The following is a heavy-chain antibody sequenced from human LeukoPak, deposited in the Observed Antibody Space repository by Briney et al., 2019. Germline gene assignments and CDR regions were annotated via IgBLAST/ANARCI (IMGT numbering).Heavy chain of an antibody. J-gene: IGHJ4*02. D-gene: IGHD5-24*01. CDR1: GGSISSSSYY. CDR3: ERALNGYHTYYFDY. V-gene: IGHV4-39*07. CDR2: IYYSGST. Sequence: SETLSLTCTVSGGSISSSSYYWGWIRQPPGKGLEWIGSIYYSGSTYYNPSLKSRVTISVDTSKNQFSLKLSSVTAADTAVYYCERALNGYHTYYFDYWGQGTLVTVSS.